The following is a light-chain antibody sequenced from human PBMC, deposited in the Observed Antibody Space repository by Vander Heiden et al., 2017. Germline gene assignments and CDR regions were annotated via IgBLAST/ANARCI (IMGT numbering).Light chain of an antibody. V-gene: IGLV2-8*01. J-gene: IGLJ2*01. Sequence: QSALTQPPSASGSPGQSVTISCTGTSSDVGGYNHVSWYQQHPGKAPKLMIYAVIKRPSGVPDRFSGSKSGSTASLTVSGLQAEDEADYHCSSTTGGNNLVFGGGTKLTVL. CDR3: SSTTGGNNLV. CDR1: SSDVGGYNH. CDR2: AVI.